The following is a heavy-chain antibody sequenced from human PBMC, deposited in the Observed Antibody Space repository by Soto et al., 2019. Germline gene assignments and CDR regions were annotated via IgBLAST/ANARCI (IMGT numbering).Heavy chain of an antibody. Sequence: SSVKASCKASGYTFTRYGISWVLQAPGQGLEWMGWISAYNGNTNYAQKLQGRVTMTTDTSTSTAYMELRSLRSDDTAVYYCAIVREYYDSSGYGDYWGQGTLVTVAS. D-gene: IGHD3-22*01. CDR3: AIVREYYDSSGYGDY. J-gene: IGHJ4*02. CDR1: GYTFTRYG. CDR2: ISAYNGNT. V-gene: IGHV1-18*01.